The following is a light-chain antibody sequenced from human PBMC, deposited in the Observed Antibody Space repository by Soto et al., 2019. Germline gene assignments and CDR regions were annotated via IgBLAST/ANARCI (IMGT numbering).Light chain of an antibody. CDR2: VGTGGIVG. V-gene: IGLV9-49*01. J-gene: IGLJ2*01. CDR3: GADHSSGSNFDVV. CDR1: SGYSNYK. Sequence: QLVLTQPPSASASLGASVTLTCTLSSGYSNYKVDWYQQRPGKGPRFVMRVGTGGIVGSKGDGIPDRFSVLGSGLNRYLTIKNIQEEDESDYHCGADHSSGSNFDVVFGGGTKVTVL.